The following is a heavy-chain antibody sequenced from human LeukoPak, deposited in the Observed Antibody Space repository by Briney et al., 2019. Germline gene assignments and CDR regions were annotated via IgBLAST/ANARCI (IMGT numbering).Heavy chain of an antibody. CDR2: IYHSGST. V-gene: IGHV4-38-2*02. J-gene: IGHJ5*02. Sequence: SETPSLTCTVSGYSISSGYYWGWIRQPPGKGLEWIGSIYHSGSTYYNPSLKSRVTISVDTSKNQFSLKLSSVTAADTAVYYCARDPKVSYYDFWSGYFANWFDPWGQGTLVTVSS. CDR1: GYSISSGYY. CDR3: ARDPKVSYYDFWSGYFANWFDP. D-gene: IGHD3-3*01.